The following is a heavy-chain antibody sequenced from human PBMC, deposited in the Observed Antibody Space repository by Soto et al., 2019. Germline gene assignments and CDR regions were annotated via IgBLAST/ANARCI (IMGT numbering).Heavy chain of an antibody. CDR2: IVPIYRTA. D-gene: IGHD6-13*01. CDR3: ARDSGAKLSSS. V-gene: IGHV1-69*13. J-gene: IGHJ4*02. CDR1: GGTFSSYR. Sequence: ASLKVSCKASGGTFSSYRFNWVRQARGQGLEWLGGIVPIYRTADYAQKFQGRVTITADESTRTVYLELSSLKSQDTALYYCARDSGAKLSSSWGQGTLVTVSS.